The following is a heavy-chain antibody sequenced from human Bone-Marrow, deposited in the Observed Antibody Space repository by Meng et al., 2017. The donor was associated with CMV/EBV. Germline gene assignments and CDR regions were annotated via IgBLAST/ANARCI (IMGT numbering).Heavy chain of an antibody. J-gene: IGHJ4*02. CDR1: GIDFSSYG. CDR3: AKDFRRYDRTTVSLDY. CDR2: IRYDGSNK. D-gene: IGHD4-17*01. V-gene: IGHV3-30*02. Sequence: GESLKISCAVSGIDFSSYGMVWVRQAPGKGLEWVAFIRYDGSNKYYGDSVKGRFTISRDNSKNTLYLQMNSLGIEDTAVYHCAKDFRRYDRTTVSLDYWGQGTVGTVSS.